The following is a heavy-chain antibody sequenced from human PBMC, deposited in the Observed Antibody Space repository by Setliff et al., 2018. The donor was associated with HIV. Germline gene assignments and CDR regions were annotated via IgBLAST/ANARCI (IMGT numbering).Heavy chain of an antibody. V-gene: IGHV4-4*07. Sequence: SETLSLTCTVSGGSISSYYWSWVRQPAGKGLEWIGRIYTSGSTNYNPSLKSRVTMSVDTSKNQFSLKLSSVTAADTAVYYCARVGQQQLVLNDAFDIWGQGTMVTVSS. D-gene: IGHD6-13*01. CDR2: IYTSGST. CDR3: ARVGQQQLVLNDAFDI. CDR1: GGSISSYY. J-gene: IGHJ3*02.